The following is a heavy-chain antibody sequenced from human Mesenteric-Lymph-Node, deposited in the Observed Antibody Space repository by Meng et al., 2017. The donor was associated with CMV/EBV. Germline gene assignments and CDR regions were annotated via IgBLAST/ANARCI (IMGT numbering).Heavy chain of an antibody. J-gene: IGHJ3*02. D-gene: IGHD1-26*01. V-gene: IGHV3-49*04. Sequence: GESLKISCAASEFTFGDFILSWVRQAPGKGLEWVSFIRSKSYAGVPEYAASVRGRFTASRDDSKSIAYLHMNSLKTEDTAVYYCTRVSYRGGSHDASDIWGQGTMVTVSS. CDR3: TRVSYRGGSHDASDI. CDR1: EFTFGDFI. CDR2: IRSKSYAGVP.